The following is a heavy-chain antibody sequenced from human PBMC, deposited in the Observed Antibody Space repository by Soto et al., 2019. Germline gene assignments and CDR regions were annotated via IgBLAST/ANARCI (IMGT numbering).Heavy chain of an antibody. Sequence: EASVKVSCKASGGTFNSYTFTWVRQAPGQGLEWMGRIIPILTIPNYAQKFQGRVTITADKSTGTTYMELDSLTSEDTAVYYCTRSPGVVMAGNNWFDPWGQGTLVTVSS. CDR2: IIPILTIP. D-gene: IGHD2-21*01. CDR1: GGTFNSYT. J-gene: IGHJ5*02. V-gene: IGHV1-69*02. CDR3: TRSPGVVMAGNNWFDP.